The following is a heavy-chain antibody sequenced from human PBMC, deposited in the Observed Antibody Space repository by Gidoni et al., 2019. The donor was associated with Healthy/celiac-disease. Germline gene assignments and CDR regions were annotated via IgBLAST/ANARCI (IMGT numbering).Heavy chain of an antibody. J-gene: IGHJ1*01. V-gene: IGHV3-30*18. CDR3: AKDTGELLHSEYFQH. Sequence: QVQLVESGGGVVQPGRSLRLSCAASGFTFSSYGMHWVRQAPGKGLEWVAVISYDGSNKYYADSVKGRFTISRDNSKNTLYLQMNSLRAEDTAVYYCAKDTGELLHSEYFQHWGQGTLVTVSS. CDR1: GFTFSSYG. D-gene: IGHD1-26*01. CDR2: ISYDGSNK.